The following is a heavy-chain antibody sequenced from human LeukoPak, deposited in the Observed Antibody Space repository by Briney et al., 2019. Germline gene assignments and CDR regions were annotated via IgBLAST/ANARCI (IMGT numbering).Heavy chain of an antibody. CDR2: VFYSGST. V-gene: IGHV4-61*01. D-gene: IGHD1-14*01. CDR1: SGSVSSGSYY. Sequence: SETLSLTCTVSSGSVSSGSYYCSWIRQPPGKGLEWIGSVFYSGSTNYNPSLKSRVTISVDTSRNQFSLKLSSVTAADTAVYYCARGGISGTFDFWGQGTLVTASS. J-gene: IGHJ3*01. CDR3: ARGGISGTFDF.